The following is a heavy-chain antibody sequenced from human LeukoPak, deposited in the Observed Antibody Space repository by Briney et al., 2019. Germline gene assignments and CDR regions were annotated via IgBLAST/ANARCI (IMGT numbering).Heavy chain of an antibody. CDR3: ARAGYCSGGSCYPYYYYYVDV. Sequence: GSSVKVSCKASGGTFSSYTISWVRQAPGQGLEWMGRIIPILGIANYAQKFQGRVTITADKSTSTAYMELRSLRSDDTAVYYCARAGYCSGGSCYPYYYYYVDVWGKGTTVTVSS. V-gene: IGHV1-69*02. J-gene: IGHJ6*03. D-gene: IGHD2-15*01. CDR1: GGTFSSYT. CDR2: IIPILGIA.